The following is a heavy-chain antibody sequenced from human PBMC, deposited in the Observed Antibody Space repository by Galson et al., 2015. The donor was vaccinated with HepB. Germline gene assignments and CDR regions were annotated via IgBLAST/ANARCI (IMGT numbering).Heavy chain of an antibody. D-gene: IGHD3-3*01. J-gene: IGHJ4*02. V-gene: IGHV1-2*02. CDR2: INPNSGGT. CDR1: GYTFTDYY. CDR3: ARLRGNSDY. Sequence: SCKASGYTFTDYYFHWVRQAPGQGLEWMGWINPNSGGTNFAQKFQGRITMTRDTSNSTAYMELSSLRSDDTAVYYCARLRGNSDYWGQGTLVTVSS.